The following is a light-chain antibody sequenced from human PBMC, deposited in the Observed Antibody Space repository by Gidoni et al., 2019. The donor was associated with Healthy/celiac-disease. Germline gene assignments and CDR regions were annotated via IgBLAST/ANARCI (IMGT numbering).Light chain of an antibody. V-gene: IGLV2-11*01. Sequence: QSALTQPRSVSGSPGQSVTISCTGTSSDVGSYNYVSWYQHHPGKAPKLVIYYVSQRPAGVPDRFSGSKSGNTASLTISGLQAEDEADYYCCSYAGSYTYVFGIGTKVSVL. CDR3: CSYAGSYTYV. J-gene: IGLJ1*01. CDR2: YVS. CDR1: SSDVGSYNY.